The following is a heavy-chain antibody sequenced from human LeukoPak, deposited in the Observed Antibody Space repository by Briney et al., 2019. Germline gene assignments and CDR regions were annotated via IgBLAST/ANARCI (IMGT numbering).Heavy chain of an antibody. D-gene: IGHD3-22*01. Sequence: ASVKVSCKASGYTFTGYYRHWVRQAPGQGLEWMGCINPNSGGTNYAQKFQGRVTMTRDTSISTAYMELSRLRSDDTAVYYCAMLSSGYYFDYWGQGTLVTVSS. V-gene: IGHV1-2*02. CDR2: INPNSGGT. CDR3: AMLSSGYYFDY. J-gene: IGHJ4*02. CDR1: GYTFTGYY.